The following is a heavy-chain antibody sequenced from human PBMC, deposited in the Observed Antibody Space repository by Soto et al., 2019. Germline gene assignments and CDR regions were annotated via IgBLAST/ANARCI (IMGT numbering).Heavy chain of an antibody. J-gene: IGHJ5*02. Sequence: GGYLRLSCEASGFTFSRVSMNWVRQVPGKGLEWVASISSASSETWYADSVKVRFIISRVNAQNSLFLQMNTLRPEDSVIYYFARVDSWGPATSVPVCS. CDR3: ARVDS. CDR1: GFTFSRVS. CDR2: ISSASSET. V-gene: IGHV3-21*01.